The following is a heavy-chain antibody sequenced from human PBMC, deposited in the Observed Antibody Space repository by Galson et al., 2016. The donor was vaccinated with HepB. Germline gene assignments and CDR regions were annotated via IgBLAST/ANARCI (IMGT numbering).Heavy chain of an antibody. CDR2: INPEGIGIYT. V-gene: IGHV3-74*01. CDR1: GFTFSNYV. CDR3: ARDLNWKLFDY. D-gene: IGHD1-1*01. J-gene: IGHJ4*02. Sequence: SLRLSCAASGFTFSNYVMHWVRQAPGKGLVWVSRINPEGIGIYTLYADYVKGRFTISRDNAKNTLYLDMTSLRADDTGVYCCARDLNWKLFDYWGQGNLVTVSP.